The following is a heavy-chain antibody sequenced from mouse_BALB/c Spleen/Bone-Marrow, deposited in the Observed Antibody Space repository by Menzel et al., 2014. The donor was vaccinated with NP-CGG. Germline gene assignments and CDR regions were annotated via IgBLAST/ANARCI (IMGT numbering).Heavy chain of an antibody. CDR3: ARGSGY. J-gene: IGHJ2*01. V-gene: IGHV3-6*02. CDR2: ISYDGSN. Sequence: EVHLVESGPGLVKPSQSLSLPCSVTGYSITSGYYWNWIRQFPGNKLEWMGYISYDGSNNYNPSLKNRISITRDTSKNQFFLKLNSVTTEDTATYYCARGSGYWGQGTTLTVSS. CDR1: GYSITSGYY.